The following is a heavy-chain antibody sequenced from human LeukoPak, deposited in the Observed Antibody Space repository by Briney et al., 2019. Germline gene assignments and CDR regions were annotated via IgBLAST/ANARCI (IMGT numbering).Heavy chain of an antibody. Sequence: PGGSLRLSCAASGFTFSSYSMNWVRQAPVKGLEWVSSISSSSSYIYYADSVKGRFTISRDNAKNSLYLQMNSLRAEDTAEYYCASGSLKPRIAAAGNDAFDIWGQGTMVTVSS. J-gene: IGHJ3*02. CDR2: ISSSSSYI. D-gene: IGHD6-13*01. V-gene: IGHV3-21*01. CDR1: GFTFSSYS. CDR3: ASGSLKPRIAAAGNDAFDI.